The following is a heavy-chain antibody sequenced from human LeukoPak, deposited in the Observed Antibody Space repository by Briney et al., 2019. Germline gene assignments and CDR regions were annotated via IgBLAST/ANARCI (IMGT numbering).Heavy chain of an antibody. CDR2: ILPILGTA. CDR3: AREKNAYYYDETGAFDI. V-gene: IGHV1-69*08. J-gene: IGHJ3*02. CDR1: GRVCSSSS. Sequence: SEKVSYLAFGRVCSSSSISCVRQDPGQRLAWLQSILPILGTANYAQKFQGRVRINTDQSTSPAYMELSSLRSEDTAVDYCAREKNAYYYDETGAFDIWGQGTMVTASS. D-gene: IGHD3-22*01.